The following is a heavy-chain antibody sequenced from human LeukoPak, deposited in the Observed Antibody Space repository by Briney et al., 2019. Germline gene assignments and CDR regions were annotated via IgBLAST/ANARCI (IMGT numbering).Heavy chain of an antibody. D-gene: IGHD3-3*01. J-gene: IGHJ4*02. V-gene: IGHV3-11*04. CDR3: ARDFSYYDFWSGYSLGKGNFDY. CDR1: GFTFSDYH. CDR2: ITNSGTTK. Sequence: PGGSLRLSCAASGFTFSDYHMSWIRQAPGRGLQWVSYITNSGTTKYHTDSVKGRFVVSRDNAKNSLYLQMNSLRDEDTAVYYCARDFSYYDFWSGYSLGKGNFDYWGQGTLVTVSS.